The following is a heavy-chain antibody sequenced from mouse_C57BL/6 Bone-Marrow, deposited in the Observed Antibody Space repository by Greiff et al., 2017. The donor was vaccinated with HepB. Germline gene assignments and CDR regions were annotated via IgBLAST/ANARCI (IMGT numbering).Heavy chain of an antibody. J-gene: IGHJ1*03. CDR1: GYAFTNYL. CDR3: ARHGSSYGRYFDV. Sequence: VQLQQSGAELVRPGTSVKVSCKASGYAFTNYLIEWVKQRPGQGLEWIGVINPGSGGTNYNEKFKGKATLTADKSSSTAYMQLSSLTSEDSAVYFCARHGSSYGRYFDVWGTGTTVTVSS. CDR2: INPGSGGT. V-gene: IGHV1-54*01. D-gene: IGHD1-1*01.